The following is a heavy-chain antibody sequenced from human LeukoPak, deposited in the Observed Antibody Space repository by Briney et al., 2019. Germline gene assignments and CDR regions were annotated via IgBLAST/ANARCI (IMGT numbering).Heavy chain of an antibody. CDR1: GVSISSYD. CDR2: IYYSGST. V-gene: IGHV4-59*01. D-gene: IGHD3-3*01. CDR3: ERERVGYFLEWLFDY. Sequence: SETLSLTCTVSGVSISSYDCSWIREPPGKGVEWRGYIYYSGSTNYNPSLKSRFTISVYTSKNQFSLKLSSVTAADPAVYYCERERVGYFLEWLFDYWGQGTLVTVSS. J-gene: IGHJ4*02.